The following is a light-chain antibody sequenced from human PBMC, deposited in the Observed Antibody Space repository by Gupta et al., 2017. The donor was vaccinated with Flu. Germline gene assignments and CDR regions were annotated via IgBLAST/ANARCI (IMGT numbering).Light chain of an antibody. Sequence: PGQTAEITCSGDVLSDAYSYWYQQKTGQAPVLVLQKDTGRPAGIPERFSGSTSGTEVTLTIIGVQAEDEADYYCQAADSSDRWVFGGGTRLTVL. CDR1: VLSDAY. V-gene: IGLV3-25*03. CDR3: QAADSSDRWV. CDR2: KDT. J-gene: IGLJ3*02.